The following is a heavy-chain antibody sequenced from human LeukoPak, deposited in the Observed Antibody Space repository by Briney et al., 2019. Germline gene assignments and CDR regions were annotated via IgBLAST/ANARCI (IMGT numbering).Heavy chain of an antibody. J-gene: IGHJ4*02. Sequence: GXXLRLSCAASGFTFSSYSMNWVRQAPGKGLEWVTSISSSSSYIYYADSVKGRFTISRDNGKNSVYMKMNRLRAEHTALYYCARDLGDGYNTVSYWGQGTLVTVSS. CDR3: ARDLGDGYNTVSY. V-gene: IGHV3-21*01. CDR2: ISSSSSYI. CDR1: GFTFSSYS. D-gene: IGHD5-24*01.